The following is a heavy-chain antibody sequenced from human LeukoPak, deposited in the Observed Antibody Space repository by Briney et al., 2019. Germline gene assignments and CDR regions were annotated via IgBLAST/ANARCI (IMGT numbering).Heavy chain of an antibody. Sequence: GGSLRLSCAASGVTFSSYGMHWVRQAPGKGLEWVALISSDGNDKLYGDSVKGQFTISRDDSKGTLYLQMNSLRAEDTAVYYCTTKVIRGNSGDDYDDWGQGTLVTVSS. CDR1: GVTFSSYG. J-gene: IGHJ4*02. CDR2: ISSDGNDK. D-gene: IGHD5-12*01. CDR3: TTKVIRGNSGDDYDD. V-gene: IGHV3-30*03.